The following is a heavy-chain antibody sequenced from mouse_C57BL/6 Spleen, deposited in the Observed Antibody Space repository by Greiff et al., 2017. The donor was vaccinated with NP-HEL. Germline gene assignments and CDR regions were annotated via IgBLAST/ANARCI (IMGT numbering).Heavy chain of an antibody. CDR1: GFTFSDYG. Sequence: EVQLQESGGGLVKPGGSLKLSCAASGFTFSDYGMHWVRQAPEKGLEWVAYSSSGSSTIYYADTVKGRFTISRDNAKNTLFLQMTSLRSEDTAMYYCARGTVVASYYAMDYWGQGTSVTVSS. V-gene: IGHV5-17*01. D-gene: IGHD1-1*01. J-gene: IGHJ4*01. CDR3: ARGTVVASYYAMDY. CDR2: SSSGSSTI.